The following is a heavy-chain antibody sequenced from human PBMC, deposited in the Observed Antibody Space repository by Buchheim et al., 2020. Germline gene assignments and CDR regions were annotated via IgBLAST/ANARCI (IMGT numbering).Heavy chain of an antibody. CDR3: AKDVYSYGLRGFDY. Sequence: QVQLVESGGGVVQPGRSLRLSCAASGFTFSSYGMHWVRQAPGKGLEWVAVISYDGSNKYYADSVKGRFTISRDNSKNTLYLQMNSLRAEDTAVYYCAKDVYSYGLRGFDYWGQGTL. J-gene: IGHJ4*02. CDR2: ISYDGSNK. CDR1: GFTFSSYG. D-gene: IGHD5-18*01. V-gene: IGHV3-30*18.